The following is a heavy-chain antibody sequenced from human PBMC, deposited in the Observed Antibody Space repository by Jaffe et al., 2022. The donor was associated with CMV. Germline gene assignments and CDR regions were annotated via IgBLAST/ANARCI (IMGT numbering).Heavy chain of an antibody. CDR3: ARDSTLKYYDILTGYSEYLVY. CDR1: GFTFSDYY. Sequence: QVQLVESGGGLVKPGGSLRLSCAASGFTFSDYYMSWIRQAPGKGLEWVSYISSSGSTIYYADSVKGRFTISRDNAKNSLYLQMNSLRAEDTAVYYCARDSTLKYYDILTGYSEYLVYWGQGTLVTVSS. J-gene: IGHJ4*02. D-gene: IGHD3-9*01. V-gene: IGHV3-11*01. CDR2: ISSSGSTI.